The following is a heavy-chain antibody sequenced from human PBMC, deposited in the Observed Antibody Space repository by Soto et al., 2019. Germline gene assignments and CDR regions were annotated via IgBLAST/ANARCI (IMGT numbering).Heavy chain of an antibody. D-gene: IGHD5-12*01. J-gene: IGHJ1*01. CDR1: GFSFGRYG. V-gene: IGHV3-30*12. CDR3: ANYDGDLKAWEH. CDR2: IRYDGTRQ. Sequence: PGGSLRLSCAASGFSFGRYGMHWVRQSPGKGLEWVAVIRYDGTRQFYADSVKGRFTVSRDNFRNTLYLQMNSLRVEDTAVYYCANYDGDLKAWEHWGQGTPVTVSS.